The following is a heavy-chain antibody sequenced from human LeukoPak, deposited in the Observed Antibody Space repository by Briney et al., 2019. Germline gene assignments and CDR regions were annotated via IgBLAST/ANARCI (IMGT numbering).Heavy chain of an antibody. CDR1: GYSINSGYY. D-gene: IGHD3-3*01. CDR2: INHSGST. Sequence: SETLSLTRTVSGYSINSGYYWGWIRQPPGKGLEWIGEINHSGSTNYNPSLKSRVTISVDTSKNQFSLKLSSVTAADTAVYYCARSPDFSDSSNWFDPWGQGTLVTVSS. J-gene: IGHJ5*02. CDR3: ARSPDFSDSSNWFDP. V-gene: IGHV4-38-2*02.